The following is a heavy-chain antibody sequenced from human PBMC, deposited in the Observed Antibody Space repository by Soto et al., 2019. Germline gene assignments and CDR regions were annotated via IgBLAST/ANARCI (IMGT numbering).Heavy chain of an antibody. CDR3: ARGQEGIVATH. Sequence: QVQLQQWGAGLLKPSETLSLTCAVSGASFTGYYWSWIRQPPGKGLEWIGEVKHWGGTNYSPSLRGRVTISAVTSKNQCSLQLNSVTGADTAVYYCARGQEGIVATHWDQGTLVTVSS. V-gene: IGHV4-34*01. CDR1: GASFTGYY. CDR2: VKHWGGT. D-gene: IGHD5-12*01. J-gene: IGHJ4*02.